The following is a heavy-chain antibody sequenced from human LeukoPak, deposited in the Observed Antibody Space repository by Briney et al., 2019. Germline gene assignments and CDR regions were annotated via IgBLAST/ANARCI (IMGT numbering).Heavy chain of an antibody. CDR3: ATMTTVTTVDY. D-gene: IGHD4-17*01. CDR1: GFTFSSYS. J-gene: IGHJ4*02. CDR2: ISSSSSYI. V-gene: IGHV3-21*01. Sequence: PGGSLRLSCAASGFTFSSYSMNGVRQAPGKGLEWVSSISSSSSYIYYADSVKGRFTISRDNAKNSLYLQMNSLRAEDTAVYYCATMTTVTTVDYWGQGTLVTVSS.